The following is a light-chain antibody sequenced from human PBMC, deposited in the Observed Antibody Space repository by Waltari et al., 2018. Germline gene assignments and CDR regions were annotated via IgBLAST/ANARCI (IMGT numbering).Light chain of an antibody. Sequence: QSALTQPRSVSGSPGQSVTISCTGTSSDVGGYNYVSWYQQHQGKAPKLMIYDVSKRPSGVPYRFSGSTSGNTASLTISGLQAEYEADYYCCSYAGSSLYVFGTGTKVTVL. J-gene: IGLJ1*01. CDR1: SSDVGGYNY. CDR3: CSYAGSSLYV. V-gene: IGLV2-11*01. CDR2: DVS.